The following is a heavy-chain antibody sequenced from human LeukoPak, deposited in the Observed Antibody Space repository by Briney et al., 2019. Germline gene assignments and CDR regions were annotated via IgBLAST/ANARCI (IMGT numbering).Heavy chain of an antibody. V-gene: IGHV3-30*18. D-gene: IGHD3-10*01. CDR3: AKDLRGVRGVIITPWYYYYGMDV. Sequence: PGRSLRLSCAASGFTFSSYGMHWARQAPGKGLEWVAVISYDGSNKYYADSVKGRFTISRDNSKNTLYLQMNSLRAEDTAVYYCAKDLRGVRGVIITPWYYYYGMDVWGQGTTVTVSS. J-gene: IGHJ6*02. CDR1: GFTFSSYG. CDR2: ISYDGSNK.